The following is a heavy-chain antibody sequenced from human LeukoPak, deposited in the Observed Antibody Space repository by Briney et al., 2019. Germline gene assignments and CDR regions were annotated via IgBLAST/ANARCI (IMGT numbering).Heavy chain of an antibody. V-gene: IGHV3-48*03. Sequence: GGSLRLSCAASGFTFSSYEMNWVRQAPGKGLEWVSYISSNGSTIYYADSVKGRFTISRDNAKNSLYLQMNSLRAEDTAVYYCAREMVRGVPAGYFDYWGQGTLVTVSS. D-gene: IGHD3-10*01. CDR2: ISSNGSTI. J-gene: IGHJ4*02. CDR3: AREMVRGVPAGYFDY. CDR1: GFTFSSYE.